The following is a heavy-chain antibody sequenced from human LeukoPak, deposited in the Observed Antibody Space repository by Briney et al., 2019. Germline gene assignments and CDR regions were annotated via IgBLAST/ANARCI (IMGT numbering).Heavy chain of an antibody. J-gene: IGHJ6*02. V-gene: IGHV1-2*02. CDR2: INPNSGGT. CDR1: GYTFTGYY. D-gene: IGHD3-22*01. Sequence: ASVKVSCKASGYTFTGYYMHWVRQAPGQGLEWMGWINPNSGGTNYAQKFQGRVTMTRDTSISTAYMELSRLRSDDTAVYYCARDVPYCYDSSVLIYYYYGMDVWGQGTTVTVPS. CDR3: ARDVPYCYDSSVLIYYYYGMDV.